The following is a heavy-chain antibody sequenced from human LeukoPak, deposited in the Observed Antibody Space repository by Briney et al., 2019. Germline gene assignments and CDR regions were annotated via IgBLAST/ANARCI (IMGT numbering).Heavy chain of an antibody. Sequence: SETLSLICTVSGASISTYYWTWIRQRAGKGLEWIGRISTSGSSHYNPSLKSRVTMSIDTPKNQISLKLSSVTAADTAVYYCASDRAEVNAIGAVFDMFRQGTMVTVSS. CDR3: ASDRAEVNAIGAVFDM. V-gene: IGHV4-4*07. D-gene: IGHD2-21*01. J-gene: IGHJ3*02. CDR2: ISTSGSS. CDR1: GASISTYY.